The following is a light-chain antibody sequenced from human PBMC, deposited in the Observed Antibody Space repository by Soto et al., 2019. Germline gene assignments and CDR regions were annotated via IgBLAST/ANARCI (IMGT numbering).Light chain of an antibody. CDR1: QTVSGY. J-gene: IGKJ5*01. CDR3: QQSYDTPIT. V-gene: IGKV1-39*01. CDR2: AAS. Sequence: DIQMTQSPSSLSAYVGDRVTITCRASQTVSGYLQWYQQKPGKAPKVLIYAASTLRRGAPSRFSGSGSGTDFTLTISNLQPEDFATYYCQQSYDTPITLGQGTRLEIK.